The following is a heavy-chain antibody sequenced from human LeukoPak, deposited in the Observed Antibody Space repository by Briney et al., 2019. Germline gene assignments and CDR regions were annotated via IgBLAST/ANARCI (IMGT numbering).Heavy chain of an antibody. CDR2: IKKDGSEK. D-gene: IGHD4-23*01. CDR3: SRGDYGGNTYYFDS. J-gene: IGHJ4*02. Sequence: GGSLRLSCAASGFTFSRYWMSWVRQAPGKGPEWVANIKKDGSEKYYADSVKGRLTISRDNAKNSLYLQINSLRAEDTALYYCSRGDYGGNTYYFDSWGQGTLVIVSS. V-gene: IGHV3-7*04. CDR1: GFTFSRYW.